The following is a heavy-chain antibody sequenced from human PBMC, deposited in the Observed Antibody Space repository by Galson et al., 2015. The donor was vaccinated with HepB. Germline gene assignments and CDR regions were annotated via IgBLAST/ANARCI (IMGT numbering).Heavy chain of an antibody. CDR2: IRSKAYGGTT. Sequence: SLRLSCAASGFTFGDYAMSWFRQAPGKGLEWVCFIRSKAYGGTTEYAASVEGRFTISRDDSKSIAYLQMNSLKTEDTAVYYCTRGYYYDSSGYYYVGYFQRGDQGTLVTVSS. D-gene: IGHD3-22*01. CDR1: GFTFGDYA. V-gene: IGHV3-49*03. J-gene: IGHJ1*01. CDR3: TRGYYYDSSGYYYVGYFQR.